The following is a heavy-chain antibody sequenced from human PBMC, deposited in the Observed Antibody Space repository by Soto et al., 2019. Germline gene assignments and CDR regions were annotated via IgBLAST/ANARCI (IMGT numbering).Heavy chain of an antibody. D-gene: IGHD3-10*01. CDR3: ARSTGYYGSGSYAVDAFDI. V-gene: IGHV3-48*01. J-gene: IGHJ3*02. CDR2: ISSSSSTI. Sequence: GESLKISCAASGFTFSSYSMNWVRQAPGKGLEWVSYISSSSSTIYYADSVKGRFTISRDNAKNSLYLQMNSLRAEDTAVYYCARSTGYYGSGSYAVDAFDIWGQGTMVTVSS. CDR1: GFTFSSYS.